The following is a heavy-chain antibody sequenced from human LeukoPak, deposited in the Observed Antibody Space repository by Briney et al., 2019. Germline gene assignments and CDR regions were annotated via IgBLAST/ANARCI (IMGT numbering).Heavy chain of an antibody. CDR3: ARAVGATPPYYMDA. CDR1: GGSISSSSYY. J-gene: IGHJ6*03. V-gene: IGHV4-39*01. Sequence: KSSETLSLTCTVSGGSISSSSYYWGWIRQPPGKGLEWIGSIYYSGSTYYNPSLKSRVTISVDTSKNQFSLKLSSVTAADTAVYYCARAVGATPPYYMDAWGKGTTVTVSS. D-gene: IGHD1-26*01. CDR2: IYYSGST.